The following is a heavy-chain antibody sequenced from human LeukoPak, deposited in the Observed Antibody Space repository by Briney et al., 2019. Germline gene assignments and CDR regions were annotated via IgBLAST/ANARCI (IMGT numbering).Heavy chain of an antibody. V-gene: IGHV4-59*01. CDR3: ARNPRYHNILTGYSPLEYYFDY. CDR1: DGSISTYD. J-gene: IGHJ4*02. Sequence: SETLSLTCTVSDGSISTYDWSWIRQPPGKGLEWIGYIYYSGSTNYNPSLKSRVTISVDTSKKQFSLKLSSVTAADTAVYYCARNPRYHNILTGYSPLEYYFDYWGQGTLVTVSS. D-gene: IGHD3-9*01. CDR2: IYYSGST.